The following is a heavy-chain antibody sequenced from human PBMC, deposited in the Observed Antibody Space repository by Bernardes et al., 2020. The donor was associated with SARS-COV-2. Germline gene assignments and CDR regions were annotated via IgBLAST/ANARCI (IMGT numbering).Heavy chain of an antibody. V-gene: IGHV3-30*03. CDR2: ISYDGSNK. J-gene: IGHJ5*01. CDR3: ATEDGEWLES. CDR1: GFTFSSYG. Sequence: GGSLRLSCAASGFTFSSYGMHWVRQAPGKGLEWVAVISYDGSNKYYADSVKGRFTISRDNSKNTLYLQMNSLRVEDTALYRCATEDGEWLESWGQGTLVTVSS. D-gene: IGHD4-17*01.